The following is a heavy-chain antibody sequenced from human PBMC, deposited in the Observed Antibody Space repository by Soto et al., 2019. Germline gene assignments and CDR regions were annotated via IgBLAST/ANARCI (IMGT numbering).Heavy chain of an antibody. D-gene: IGHD4-17*01. CDR1: GFTFDDYA. CDR3: AKETAARDYPGSYFDY. Sequence: GGSLRLSCAASGFTFDDYAMHWVRQAPGKGLEWVSDISWNSGSIGYADSVKGRFTISRDNAKNSLYLQMNSLRAEDTALYYCAKETAARDYPGSYFDYWGQGTLVTVSS. J-gene: IGHJ4*02. CDR2: ISWNSGSI. V-gene: IGHV3-9*01.